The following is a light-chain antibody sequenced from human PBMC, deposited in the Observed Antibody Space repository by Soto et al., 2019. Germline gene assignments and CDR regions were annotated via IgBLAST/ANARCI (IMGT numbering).Light chain of an antibody. Sequence: QSALTQPPSASGSPGQSVTISCTGTSGDVGGYNFVSWYQQHPDKAPKLIIYEVNKRPSGVPDRFSASKSGNTASLTVSGLQTEDEADYYCNSYAGNTLTFGGGTKVTVL. V-gene: IGLV2-8*01. CDR1: SGDVGGYNF. CDR2: EVN. CDR3: NSYAGNTLT. J-gene: IGLJ2*01.